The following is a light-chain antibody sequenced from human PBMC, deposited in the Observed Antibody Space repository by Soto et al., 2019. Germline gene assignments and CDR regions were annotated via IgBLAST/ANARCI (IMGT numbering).Light chain of an antibody. V-gene: IGKV3D-20*02. CDR1: QSVSSSY. Sequence: EIVLTQSSGTLSLSPGERATLSCRASQSVSSSYLAWYQQKPGQAPRLLIYGASTRATGIPARFSGSGSGTDFTLTISSLEPDDFAVYYCQQRNDWQVTFGQGTRLEIK. CDR3: QQRNDWQVT. CDR2: GAS. J-gene: IGKJ5*01.